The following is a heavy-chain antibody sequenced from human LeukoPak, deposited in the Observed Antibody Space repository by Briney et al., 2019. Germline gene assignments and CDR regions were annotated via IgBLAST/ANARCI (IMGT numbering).Heavy chain of an antibody. J-gene: IGHJ3*02. CDR1: GGSISSGDYY. V-gene: IGHV4-30-4*08. CDR2: IYYSGST. CDR3: VKFTRGIDAFDI. D-gene: IGHD3-16*01. Sequence: PSQTLSLTCTVSGGSISSGDYYWSWIRQPPGKGLEWIGYIYYSGSTYYNPSLKSRVTISVDTSKNQFSLKLSSVTAADTAVYYCVKFTRGIDAFDIWGQGTMVTVSS.